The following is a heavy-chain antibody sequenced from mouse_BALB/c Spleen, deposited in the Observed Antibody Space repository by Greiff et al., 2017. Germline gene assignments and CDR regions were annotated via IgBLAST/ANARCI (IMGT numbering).Heavy chain of an antibody. CDR3: ARSGLYYAMDY. CDR1: GFTFSSFG. CDR2: ISSGSSTI. V-gene: IGHV5-17*02. J-gene: IGHJ4*01. D-gene: IGHD3-1*01. Sequence: EVNLVESGGGLVQPGGSRKLSCAASGFTFSSFGMHWVRQAPEKGLEWVAYISSGSSTIYYADTVKGRFTISRDNPKNTLFLQMTSLRSEDTAMYYCARSGLYYAMDYWGQGTSVTVSS.